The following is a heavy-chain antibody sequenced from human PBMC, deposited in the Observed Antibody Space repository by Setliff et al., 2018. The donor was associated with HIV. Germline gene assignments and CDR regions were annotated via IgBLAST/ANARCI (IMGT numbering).Heavy chain of an antibody. Sequence: SETLSLTCTVSGYSISSAYYWGWIRQPPGKGLEWIGSIYHSGGTYYNPSLKSRVTISVDTSKNQFSLKLSSVTAADTAVYYCARTWELPPVYGMDVWGQGTTVTVSS. CDR3: ARTWELPPVYGMDV. CDR1: GYSISSAYY. CDR2: IYHSGGT. V-gene: IGHV4-38-2*02. J-gene: IGHJ6*02. D-gene: IGHD1-26*01.